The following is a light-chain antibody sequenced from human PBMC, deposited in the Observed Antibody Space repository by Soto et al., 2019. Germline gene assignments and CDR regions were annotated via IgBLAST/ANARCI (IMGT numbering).Light chain of an antibody. J-gene: IGLJ1*01. CDR3: QSYDSSLSGYV. V-gene: IGLV1-40*01. Sequence: QSVLTQPPSVSGATGQRVTISCTGSSSNIGAGYDVHWYQQLPGTAPKLLIYGNSNRSSGVPDRFSGPKSGTSASLAITGLQAEDEADYYCQSYDSSLSGYVFGTGTKVTVL. CDR2: GNS. CDR1: SSNIGAGYD.